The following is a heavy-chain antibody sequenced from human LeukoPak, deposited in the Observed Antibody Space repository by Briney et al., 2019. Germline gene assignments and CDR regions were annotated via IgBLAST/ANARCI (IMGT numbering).Heavy chain of an antibody. CDR3: ARVAKGIAAASTFDY. D-gene: IGHD6-13*01. CDR1: GFTFSSYS. Sequence: KAGGSLRLSCAASGFTFSSYSMNWVRQAPGKGLEWVSSISSSSSYIYYADSVKGRFTISRDNAKNSLYLQMNSLRAEDTAVYYCARVAKGIAAASTFDYWGQGTLVTVSS. V-gene: IGHV3-21*01. CDR2: ISSSSSYI. J-gene: IGHJ4*02.